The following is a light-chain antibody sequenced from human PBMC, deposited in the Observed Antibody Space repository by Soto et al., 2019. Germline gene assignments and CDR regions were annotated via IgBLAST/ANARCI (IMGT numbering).Light chain of an antibody. CDR3: LLYYGGGPWV. J-gene: IGLJ3*02. V-gene: IGLV7-43*01. CDR1: TGAVTSGYY. CDR2: STG. Sequence: QAVVTQEPSLTVSPGGTVTLTCASSTGAVTSGYYPNWFQQKPGQTPRALIYSTGNKHSSTPARFSGSLLGGKAALTLSGVQPEDEAEYYCLLYYGGGPWVFGGGTKLTVL.